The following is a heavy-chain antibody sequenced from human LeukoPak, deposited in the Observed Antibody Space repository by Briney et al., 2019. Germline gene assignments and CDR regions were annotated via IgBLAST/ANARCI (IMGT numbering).Heavy chain of an antibody. D-gene: IGHD4-11*01. CDR2: IRDKANSHTT. V-gene: IGHV3-72*01. CDR1: GFIFSDHY. CDR3: AKGARNGVTNLHSYGMDV. J-gene: IGHJ6*02. Sequence: GGSLRLSCAASGFIFSDHYMDWVRQAPGKGPEWVGRIRDKANSHTTEYAASVKGRFTISRDDSKNSLYLQMNSLETEDTAVYYWAKGARNGVTNLHSYGMDVWGQGTTVTVSS.